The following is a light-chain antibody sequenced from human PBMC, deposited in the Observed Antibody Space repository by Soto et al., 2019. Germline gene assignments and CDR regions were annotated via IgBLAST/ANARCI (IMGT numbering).Light chain of an antibody. CDR1: SSDVGDYNY. CDR3: CSYAGSYTWV. J-gene: IGLJ3*02. Sequence: QSALTQPRSVSGSPGQSVTISCTGTSSDVGDYNYVSWYQHHPGKAPKLMIYDVSQRPSGVPDRFSGSKSGNTASLTISGLQAEDEGDYYCCSYAGSYTWVFGGGTKLTVL. V-gene: IGLV2-11*01. CDR2: DVS.